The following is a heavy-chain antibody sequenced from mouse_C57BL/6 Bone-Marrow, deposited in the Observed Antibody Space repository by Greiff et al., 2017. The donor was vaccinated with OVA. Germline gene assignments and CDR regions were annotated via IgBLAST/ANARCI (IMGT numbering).Heavy chain of an antibody. CDR2: IWWDDDK. CDR3: ARIVYYSIYFDY. CDR1: GFSLSTFGMG. J-gene: IGHJ2*01. D-gene: IGHD2-5*01. V-gene: IGHV8-8*01. Sequence: QVTLKESGPGILQPSQTLSLTCSFSGFSLSTFGMGVGWLRQPSGKGLEWLAHIWWDDDKYYNPALKSRLTISKDTSNNQVFLKMANVVTADTATYYCARIVYYSIYFDYWGQGTTLTVSS.